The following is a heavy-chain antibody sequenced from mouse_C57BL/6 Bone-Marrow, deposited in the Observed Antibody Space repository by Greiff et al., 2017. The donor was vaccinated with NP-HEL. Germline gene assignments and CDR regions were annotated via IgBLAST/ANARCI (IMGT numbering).Heavy chain of an antibody. V-gene: IGHV1-81*01. Sequence: VQLQQSGAELARPGASVKLSCKASGYTFTSYGISWVKQRTGQGLEWIGEIYPRSGITDYNEKFKGKATLTADKSSRTAYMELRGLTSEDSAVYFCAGGITTVVATRYFDVGGTGTTVTVSS. CDR2: IYPRSGIT. J-gene: IGHJ1*03. D-gene: IGHD1-1*01. CDR3: AGGITTVVATRYFDV. CDR1: GYTFTSYG.